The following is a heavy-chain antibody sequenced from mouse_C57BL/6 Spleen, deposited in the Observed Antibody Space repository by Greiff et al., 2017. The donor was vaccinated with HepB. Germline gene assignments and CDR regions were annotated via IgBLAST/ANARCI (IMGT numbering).Heavy chain of an antibody. D-gene: IGHD2-3*01. Sequence: EVQLQESGPGLVKPSQSLSLTCSVTGYSITSGYFWNWIRQCLGNKLEWMGYISDDGSNNYNPSLKNRITITLDTSKNQCFLKLNSLTTEYTATYYCAIDVYYSGYWYFGVWGTGTTVTVSS. CDR3: AIDVYYSGYWYFGV. CDR2: ISDDGSN. CDR1: GYSITSGYF. J-gene: IGHJ1*03. V-gene: IGHV3-6*01.